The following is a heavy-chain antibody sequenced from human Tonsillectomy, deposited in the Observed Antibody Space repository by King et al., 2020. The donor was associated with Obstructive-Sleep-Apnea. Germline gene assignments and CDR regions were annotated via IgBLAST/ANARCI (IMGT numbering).Heavy chain of an antibody. J-gene: IGHJ6*02. V-gene: IGHV3-30*04. CDR2: ISFDGSNK. D-gene: IGHD3-22*01. CDR1: GFTFSTYA. Sequence: LQLVQSGGGVVQPGRSLRLSCAASGFTFSTYAIHWVRQAPGKGLEWVALISFDGSNKHYADSVRGRFSISRDNSNNTLYLQMNSLRPEDTAVYYCARPSFDSSGSHYYYGLDVWGQGTTVTVSS. CDR3: ARPSFDSSGSHYYYGLDV.